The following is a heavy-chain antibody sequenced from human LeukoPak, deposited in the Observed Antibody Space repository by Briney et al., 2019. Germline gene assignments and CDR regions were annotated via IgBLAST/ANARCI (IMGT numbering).Heavy chain of an antibody. J-gene: IGHJ4*02. D-gene: IGHD5-18*01. CDR2: IYYSGST. Sequence: SETLSLTCNVSGGSISSSSYYWGWIRQPPGEGLEWIGSIYYSGSTYYNTSLKSRVTISVDTSKNQFSLNLSSVTAADTAVYYCVRSGYTYGATVDYWGQGTLVTVSS. CDR1: GGSISSSSYY. V-gene: IGHV4-39*01. CDR3: VRSGYTYGATVDY.